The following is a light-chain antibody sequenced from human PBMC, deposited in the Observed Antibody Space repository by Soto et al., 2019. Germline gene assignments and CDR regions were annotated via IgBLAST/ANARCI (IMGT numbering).Light chain of an antibody. CDR3: CSYTSGSTLV. CDR2: DVT. CDR1: SSDIGVYNF. V-gene: IGLV2-14*01. Sequence: QSALTQPASVSGSPGQSITISCTGTSSDIGVYNFVSWYQQHPGKAPKVMIYDVTNRPSGVSNRFSGSKSGNTASLTISGLQAEDEANYYCCSYTSGSTLVFGGGTQLTVL. J-gene: IGLJ2*01.